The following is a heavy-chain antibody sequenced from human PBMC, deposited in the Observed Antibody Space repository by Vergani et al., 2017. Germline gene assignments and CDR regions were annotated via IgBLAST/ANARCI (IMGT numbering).Heavy chain of an antibody. V-gene: IGHV5-51*01. CDR3: ARHEGLYDYVWGSYHDDAFDI. D-gene: IGHD3-16*02. CDR1: GYSFTSYW. CDR2: IYPGDSDT. Sequence: EVQLMQSGAEVKKPGESLKISCKGSGYSFTSYWIGWVRQMPGKGLEWMGIIYPGDSDTRYSPSFQGQVTISADKSISTAYLQWSSLKASDTAMYYCARHEGLYDYVWGSYHDDAFDIWGQGTMVTVSS. J-gene: IGHJ3*02.